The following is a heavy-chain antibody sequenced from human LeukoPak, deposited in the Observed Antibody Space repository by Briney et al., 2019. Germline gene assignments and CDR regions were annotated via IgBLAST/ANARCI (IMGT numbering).Heavy chain of an antibody. Sequence: GGSLRLSCAASGFTFSSYSMTWVRQAPGKGLEWVSSISSSSSYIYYADSVKGRFTISRDNAKNSLYLQMNSLRTEDTAVYYCARDLGSDYYDSSGYDYWGQGTLVTVSS. CDR2: ISSSSSYI. D-gene: IGHD3-22*01. J-gene: IGHJ4*02. V-gene: IGHV3-21*03. CDR3: ARDLGSDYYDSSGYDY. CDR1: GFTFSSYS.